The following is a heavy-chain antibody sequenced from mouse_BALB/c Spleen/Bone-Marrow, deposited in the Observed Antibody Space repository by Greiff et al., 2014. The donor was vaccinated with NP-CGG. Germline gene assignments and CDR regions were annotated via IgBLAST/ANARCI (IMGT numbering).Heavy chain of an antibody. CDR2: INPYNGGT. Sequence: VQLQQPGPELVKPGASMKISCKASGYSFTGYTMNWVKQNHGMNLEWIGLINPYNGGTTYNQQFKGKATLTVDKSSSTAYMELLSLTSEDSAVYYCARPGTYYGNYYHAMDYWGQGTSVTVSS. CDR3: ARPGTYYGNYYHAMDY. D-gene: IGHD2-10*01. CDR1: GYSFTGYT. V-gene: IGHV1-18*01. J-gene: IGHJ4*01.